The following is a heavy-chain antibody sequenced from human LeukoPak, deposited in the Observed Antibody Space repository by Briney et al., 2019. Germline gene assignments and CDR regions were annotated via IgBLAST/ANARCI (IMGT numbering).Heavy chain of an antibody. CDR1: VGSISSYY. V-gene: IGHV4-59*01. CDR2: IYYSGST. Sequence: SETLSLTCTVSVGSISSYYWSWIRQPPGKGREWIGYIYYSGSTNYNPSLKSRVTISVDTSKNQFSLKLSSVTAADTAVYYCARRPYYDSSGNYYGMDVWGQGTTVTVSS. CDR3: ARRPYYDSSGNYYGMDV. J-gene: IGHJ6*02. D-gene: IGHD3-22*01.